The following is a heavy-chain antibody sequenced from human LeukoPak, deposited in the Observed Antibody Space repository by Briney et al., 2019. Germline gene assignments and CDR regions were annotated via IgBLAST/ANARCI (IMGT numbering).Heavy chain of an antibody. D-gene: IGHD3-9*01. CDR2: ISSSSSYI. CDR3: ARWYYDILTGYYDTHFDY. Sequence: GGSLRLSCAASGFTFSSYSMNWVRQAPGKGLEWVSSISSSSSYIYYADSVKGRFTISRDNAKNSLYLQMHSLRAEDTAVYYCARWYYDILTGYYDTHFDYWGQGTLVTVSS. CDR1: GFTFSSYS. V-gene: IGHV3-21*01. J-gene: IGHJ4*02.